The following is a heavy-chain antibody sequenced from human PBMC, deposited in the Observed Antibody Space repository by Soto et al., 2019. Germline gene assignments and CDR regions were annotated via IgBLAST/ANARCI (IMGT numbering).Heavy chain of an antibody. CDR3: THIYGSGSWGWYFHS. J-gene: IGHJ4*02. CDR2: VFWDDGE. CDR1: GFSLTTTGVG. V-gene: IGHV2-5*02. D-gene: IGHD1-26*01. Sequence: QITLRESGPSLVKPTETLTLTCTFSGFSLTTTGVGVGWIRQPPGKALEWLAVVFWDDGERYSPSLKSRVTIAKDTSKTQVVLTMTNMDPADTATYYCTHIYGSGSWGWYFHSWGQGTLVTVSS.